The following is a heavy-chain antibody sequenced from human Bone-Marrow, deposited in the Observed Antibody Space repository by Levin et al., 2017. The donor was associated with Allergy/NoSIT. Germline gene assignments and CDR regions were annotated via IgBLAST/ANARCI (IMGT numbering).Heavy chain of an antibody. V-gene: IGHV4-59*01. CDR3: ARGTSGTYWRIGY. CDR1: GASINNYY. D-gene: IGHD1-26*01. CDR2: IHSSGTT. Sequence: SETLSLTCTVSGASINNYYWNWIRQPPGMTLEWIAYIHSSGTTSYNPSLRSRVTVSIDTSKNQLSLTLTSVTAADTALYYCARGTSGTYWRIGYWGLGTLVTVSS. J-gene: IGHJ4*02.